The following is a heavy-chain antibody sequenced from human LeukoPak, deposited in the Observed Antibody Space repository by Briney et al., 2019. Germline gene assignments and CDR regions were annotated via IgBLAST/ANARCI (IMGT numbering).Heavy chain of an antibody. J-gene: IGHJ4*02. CDR1: GDSDSSNSAA. CDR2: TYYRSKWYN. D-gene: IGHD6-19*01. V-gene: IGHV6-1*01. Sequence: SQSVSLTRAISGDSDSSNSAAWKWITQSPSRGLEWMGRTYYRSKWYNDYAVSVKSRITINPATSKNKFSLQMNPVSPEDTAVYYCARGSGGWYYLDYWGQGTLVTVSS. CDR3: ARGSGGWYYLDY.